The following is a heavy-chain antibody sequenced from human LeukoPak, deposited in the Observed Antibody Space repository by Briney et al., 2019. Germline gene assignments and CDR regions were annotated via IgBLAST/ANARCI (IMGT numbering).Heavy chain of an antibody. CDR3: AREMATTFSFDY. V-gene: IGHV1-18*01. CDR2: ISAYNGNT. Sequence: ASVKVSRKASGYTFTSYGISWVRQAPGQGLEWMGWISAYNGNTNYAQKLQGRVTMTTDTSTSTAYMELRSLRSDDTAVYYCAREMATTFSFDYWGQGTLVTVSS. D-gene: IGHD5-24*01. J-gene: IGHJ4*02. CDR1: GYTFTSYG.